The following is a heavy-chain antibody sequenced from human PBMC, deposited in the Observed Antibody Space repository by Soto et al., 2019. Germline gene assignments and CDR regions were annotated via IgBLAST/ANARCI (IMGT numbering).Heavy chain of an antibody. J-gene: IGHJ4*02. CDR3: ARYDSSGSKECYFDY. CDR2: IYYSGST. V-gene: IGHV4-31*03. CDR1: GGSISSGVYY. Sequence: SETLSLTCTVSGGSISSGVYYWSWIRQHPGKGLEWIGYIYYSGSTYYNPSLKSRVTISVDTSKNQFSLKLSSVTAADTAVYYCARYDSSGSKECYFDYWGQGTLVTVSS. D-gene: IGHD3-22*01.